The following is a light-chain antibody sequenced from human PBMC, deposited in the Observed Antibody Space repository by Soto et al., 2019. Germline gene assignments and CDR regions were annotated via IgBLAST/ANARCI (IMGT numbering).Light chain of an antibody. Sequence: QSALTQPRSVSGSPGQSVTISCTGTSSDVGGYNYVSWYQQHPGKAPKLMIYDVSKRPSGVPDRFSGSKSGNTASLTISGRQGEEGADYYCCSDAGSSVFGGGTKVTVL. J-gene: IGLJ2*01. V-gene: IGLV2-11*01. CDR3: CSDAGSSV. CDR1: SSDVGGYNY. CDR2: DVS.